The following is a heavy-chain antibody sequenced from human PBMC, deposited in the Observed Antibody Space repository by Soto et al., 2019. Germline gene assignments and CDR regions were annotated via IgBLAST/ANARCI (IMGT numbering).Heavy chain of an antibody. Sequence: PGGFLRLSCAASGFNSSSHSMSWVRQAPGKGLEWVSAISGSGGSAYYADSVKGRFTISRDNSRNTVYLQMNSLRDEDTAVYYCSAQRDYWGQGTMVTVS. CDR3: SAQRDY. CDR1: GFNSSSHS. V-gene: IGHV3-23*01. J-gene: IGHJ4*02. CDR2: ISGSGGSA. D-gene: IGHD1-1*01.